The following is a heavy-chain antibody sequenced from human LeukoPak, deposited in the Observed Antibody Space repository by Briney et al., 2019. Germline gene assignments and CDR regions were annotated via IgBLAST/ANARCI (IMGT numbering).Heavy chain of an antibody. D-gene: IGHD3-22*01. CDR1: GYSISRAYS. V-gene: IGHV4-38-2*02. CDR3: ARGVGYDDTLGSYYGFFDY. J-gene: IGHJ4*02. CDR2: LYDSGSS. Sequence: SETLSLTCSVSGYSISRAYSWGWVRQPPGKGLEWIGSLYDSGSSYYNPSLKSRVTLSVDTSKNELSLQLNSVTAADTAVYFCARGVGYDDTLGSYYGFFDYWGQGTLVAVSS.